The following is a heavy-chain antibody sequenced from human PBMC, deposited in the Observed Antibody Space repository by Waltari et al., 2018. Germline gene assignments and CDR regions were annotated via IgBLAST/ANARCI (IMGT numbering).Heavy chain of an antibody. CDR1: GYTFTGYY. J-gene: IGHJ4*01. CDR3: AREWGYCSGGSCYYYFDY. Sequence: QVQLVQSGAEVKKPGASVKVSCKASGYTFTGYYMHWVRQAPGQGLEWMGWSNPNGGGTNYAQKFQGRGTMTRDTAISTAYMELSRLRADDTAVYYCAREWGYCSGGSCYYYFDYWGHGTLVTVSS. CDR2: SNPNGGGT. V-gene: IGHV1-2*02. D-gene: IGHD2-15*01.